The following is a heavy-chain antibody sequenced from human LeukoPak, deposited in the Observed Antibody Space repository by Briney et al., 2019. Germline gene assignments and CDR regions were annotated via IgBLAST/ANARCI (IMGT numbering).Heavy chain of an antibody. CDR1: GYTFTSYY. CDR3: ARGYAPGASDY. CDR2: LNPSVGST. J-gene: IGHJ4*02. Sequence: GASVKVSCKASGYTFTSYYMHWVRQAPGQGLEWVGILNPSVGSTTYAQKFQGRVTLPRDTSTSTVYMDLSSLRSEDTAVYYCARGYAPGASDYWGQGTLVTVSS. D-gene: IGHD3-16*01. V-gene: IGHV1-46*01.